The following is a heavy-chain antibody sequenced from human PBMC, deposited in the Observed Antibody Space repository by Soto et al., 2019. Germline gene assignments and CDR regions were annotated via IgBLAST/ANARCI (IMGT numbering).Heavy chain of an antibody. CDR3: ARVGPSCSGGSCYVRKKDNFDY. CDR1: GFTFSSYW. CDR2: IKQDGSEK. J-gene: IGHJ4*02. D-gene: IGHD2-15*01. V-gene: IGHV3-7*01. Sequence: GGSLRLSCAASGFTFSSYWMSWVRQAPGKGLEWVANIKQDGSEKYYVDSVKGRFTISRDNAKNSLFLQMNSLGAEDTAVYYCARVGPSCSGGSCYVRKKDNFDYWGQGTLVTVSS.